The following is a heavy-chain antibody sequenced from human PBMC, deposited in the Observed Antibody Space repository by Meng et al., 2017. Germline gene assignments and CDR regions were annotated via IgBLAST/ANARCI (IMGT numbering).Heavy chain of an antibody. CDR3: AQTTVTTYSEYFQH. J-gene: IGHJ1*01. CDR1: GYTFTSYG. CDR2: ISAYNGNT. D-gene: IGHD4-11*01. V-gene: IGHV1-18*01. Sequence: QGQLVQSAAQVKKPGASLKVSCKAAGYTFTSYGIIWVRQAPGQGLEWMGWISAYNGNTNYAQKLQGRVTMTTDTSTSTAYMELRSLRSDDTAVYYCAQTTVTTYSEYFQHWGQGTLVTVSS.